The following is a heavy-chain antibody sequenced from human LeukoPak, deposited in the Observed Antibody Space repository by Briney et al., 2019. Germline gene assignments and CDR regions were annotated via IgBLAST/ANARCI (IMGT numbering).Heavy chain of an antibody. CDR1: GAPITRYY. Sequence: SETLSLTCTVSGAPITRYYWSWIRQPPGKGLEWIGYIYYTGSANYNPSLKSRVSISVDTSKNQFSLKLSSVTAADTAVYYCARGLSYGYDYWGQGTLVTVSS. J-gene: IGHJ4*01. CDR2: IYYTGSA. CDR3: ARGLSYGYDY. V-gene: IGHV4-59*12. D-gene: IGHD5-18*01.